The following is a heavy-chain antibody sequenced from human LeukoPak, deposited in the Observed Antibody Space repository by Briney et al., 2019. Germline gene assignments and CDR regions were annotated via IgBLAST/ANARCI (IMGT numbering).Heavy chain of an antibody. CDR3: ATKQWLAPPPDS. Sequence: GGSLRLSCAASGFTFSKYWMLCVRQAPGEGLESGSRINTDGTVTTYADSVKGRFTVSRDNADNTMFLQMNSVRDEDTAVYYCATKQWLAPPPDSWGQGTPVTVSS. D-gene: IGHD6-19*01. J-gene: IGHJ4*02. V-gene: IGHV3-74*01. CDR2: INTDGTVT. CDR1: GFTFSKYW.